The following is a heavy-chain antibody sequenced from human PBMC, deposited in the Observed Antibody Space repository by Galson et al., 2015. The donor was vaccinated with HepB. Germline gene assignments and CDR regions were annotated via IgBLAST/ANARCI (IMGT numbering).Heavy chain of an antibody. CDR3: ARDGDTANNYYYYGMDV. V-gene: IGHV3-48*02. J-gene: IGHJ6*02. CDR1: GFTFSSYS. Sequence: SLRLSCAASGFTFSSYSMNWVRQAPGKGLEWVSYISSSSSTIYYADSVKGRFTISRDNAKNSLYLQMNSLRDEDTAVYYCARDGDTANNYYYYGMDVWGQGTTVTVSS. D-gene: IGHD5-18*01. CDR2: ISSSSSTI.